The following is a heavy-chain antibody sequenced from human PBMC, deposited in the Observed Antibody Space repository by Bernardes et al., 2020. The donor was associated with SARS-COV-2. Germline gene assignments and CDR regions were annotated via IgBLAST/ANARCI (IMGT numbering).Heavy chain of an antibody. V-gene: IGHV4-34*01. CDR1: GWSFWNYY. J-gene: IGHJ4*02. CDR3: ARGTGEYSSSWYVD. Sequence: SAPLSLTRGGNGWSFWNYYGRWIRTPPGKGLEWLGEINHSGSTNYNPSLKSRVNFLVDMSKHQFSLRLRSVTAADTAVYYCARGTGEYSSSWYVDWGQGTLVTVSS. CDR2: INHSGST. D-gene: IGHD6-13*01.